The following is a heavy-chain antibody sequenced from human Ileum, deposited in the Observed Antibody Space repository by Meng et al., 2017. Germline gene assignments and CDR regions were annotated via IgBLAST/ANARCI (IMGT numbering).Heavy chain of an antibody. V-gene: IGHV4-61*02. Sequence: QGRLQESGPGPVKPSQTLSLTCTVPGDSISSGSYYWSWIRQPAGKGLEWIGRIYNSGSTNYNPSLKSRVTISVDTSKNQFSLKLSSVTAADTAVYYCARGYYARGDLWGQGTLVTVSS. D-gene: IGHD3-10*01. CDR3: ARGYYARGDL. CDR2: IYNSGST. CDR1: GDSISSGSYY. J-gene: IGHJ5*02.